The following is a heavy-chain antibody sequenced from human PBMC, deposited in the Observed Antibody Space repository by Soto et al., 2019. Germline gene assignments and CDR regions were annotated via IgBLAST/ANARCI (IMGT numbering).Heavy chain of an antibody. J-gene: IGHJ4*02. CDR1: GGSINTYY. CDR3: ARRTRGASGIFDF. CDR2: IYYLGNT. D-gene: IGHD6-13*01. Sequence: SETLSLTCTVSGGSINTYYWSWIRQPPGKGLEWIGFIYYLGNTYYSPSLKSRVAISVDTSKTQFSLRLNSVIAADTAVYYCARRTRGASGIFDFWGQGTLVTVSS. V-gene: IGHV4-59*01.